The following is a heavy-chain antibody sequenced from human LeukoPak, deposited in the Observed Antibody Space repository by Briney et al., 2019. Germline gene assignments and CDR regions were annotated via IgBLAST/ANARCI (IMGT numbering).Heavy chain of an antibody. Sequence: GGSLRLSCAASGFTFSSYWMSWVRQAPGKGLEWVANIKQDGSEKYYVDSVKGRFTISRDNAKNSLYPQMNSLRAEDTAVYYCARGGPMTTVTPFDYWGQGTLVTVSS. CDR3: ARGGPMTTVTPFDY. CDR1: GFTFSSYW. J-gene: IGHJ4*02. D-gene: IGHD4-17*01. CDR2: IKQDGSEK. V-gene: IGHV3-7*04.